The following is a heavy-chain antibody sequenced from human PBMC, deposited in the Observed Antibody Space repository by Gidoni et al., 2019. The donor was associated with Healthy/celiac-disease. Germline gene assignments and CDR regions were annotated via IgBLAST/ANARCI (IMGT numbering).Heavy chain of an antibody. D-gene: IGHD2-21*01. V-gene: IGHV4-39*01. CDR1: GGSISSSSYY. CDR2: IYYSGST. Sequence: QLQLQESGPGLVKPSETRSLTCTVSGGSISSSSYYWGWIRQPPGKGLEWIGSIYYSGSTYYNPSLNSRVTISVDTSKNQFSLKLSSVTAADTAVYYCARQLFVLDWFDPWGQGTLVTVSS. J-gene: IGHJ5*02. CDR3: ARQLFVLDWFDP.